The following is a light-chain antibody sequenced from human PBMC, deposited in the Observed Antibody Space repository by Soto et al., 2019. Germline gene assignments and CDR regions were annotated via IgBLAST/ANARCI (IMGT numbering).Light chain of an antibody. Sequence: QSVLTQPAXVSGSPGQSITISCTGTSSEVGGYNYVSWYQQHPGKAPKLLIYDVSNRPSGASNRFSGSKSGNTASLTISGLQAEDESDYYCSSYTGSTTLHYVFGTGTKVTVL. CDR3: SSYTGSTTLHYV. V-gene: IGLV2-14*01. CDR1: SSEVGGYNY. CDR2: DVS. J-gene: IGLJ1*01.